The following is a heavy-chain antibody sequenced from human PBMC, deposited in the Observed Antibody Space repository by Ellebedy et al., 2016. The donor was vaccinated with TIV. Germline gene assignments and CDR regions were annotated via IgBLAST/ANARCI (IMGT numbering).Heavy chain of an antibody. Sequence: GGSLRLXXAASGFTFTDAWMSWVRQAPGKGLEWVGRIKSKTDGGTTDHAAPVKGRFTISRDDSKNTLYLQMSSLKTEDTAVYYCVTYSSGLKFDYWGQGTLVTVSS. V-gene: IGHV3-15*01. CDR1: GFTFTDAW. D-gene: IGHD6-19*01. J-gene: IGHJ4*02. CDR3: VTYSSGLKFDY. CDR2: IKSKTDGGTT.